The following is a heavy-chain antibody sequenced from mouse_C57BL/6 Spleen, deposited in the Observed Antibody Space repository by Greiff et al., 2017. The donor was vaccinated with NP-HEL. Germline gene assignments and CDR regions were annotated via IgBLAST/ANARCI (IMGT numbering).Heavy chain of an antibody. V-gene: IGHV1-7*01. D-gene: IGHD6-5*01. CDR2: INPSSGYT. J-gene: IGHJ4*01. CDR3: ASCLSQTLYYAMDY. Sequence: VQLQQSGAELAKPGASVKLSCKASGYTFTSYWMHWVKQRPGQGLEWIGYINPSSGYTKYNQKFKDKATLTADKSSSTAYMQLSSLTYEDSAVYSCASCLSQTLYYAMDYWGQGTSVTVSS. CDR1: GYTFTSYW.